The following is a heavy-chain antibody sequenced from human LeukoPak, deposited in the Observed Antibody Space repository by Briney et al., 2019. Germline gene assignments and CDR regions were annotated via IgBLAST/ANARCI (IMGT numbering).Heavy chain of an antibody. CDR1: GFTFSSAW. J-gene: IGHJ4*02. CDR3: ATEFYRNGYNY. Sequence: WGSLRRYCAGSGFTFSSAWMTWDRQTPGKGLEWVGHIKSRTDGGTTDYAAPVKGRFTVSRDDSTNTVYLQMNSLKTEDSAVYYCATEFYRNGYNYWGQGTLVTVSS. CDR2: IKSRTDGGTT. D-gene: IGHD5-24*01. V-gene: IGHV3-15*01.